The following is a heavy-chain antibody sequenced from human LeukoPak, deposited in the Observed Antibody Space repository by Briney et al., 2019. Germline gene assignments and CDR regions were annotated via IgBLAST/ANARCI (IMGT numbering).Heavy chain of an antibody. CDR1: GFTFNHFG. CDR3: AKDAQRGFDYSNSLEY. Sequence: GGSLRLSCAASGFTFNHFGMHWVRQAPGKGLEWVAVIWSDGSNKFYVDSVRGRFTISRDDSRKTVYLQMDRMTAEDTAIYYCAKDAQRGFDYSNSLEYWGQGALVTVSS. D-gene: IGHD4-11*01. J-gene: IGHJ4*02. V-gene: IGHV3-33*06. CDR2: IWSDGSNK.